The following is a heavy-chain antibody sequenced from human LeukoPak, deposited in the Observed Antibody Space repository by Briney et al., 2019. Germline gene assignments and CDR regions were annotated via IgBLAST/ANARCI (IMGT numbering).Heavy chain of an antibody. CDR1: GFTFSSYG. V-gene: IGHV3-30*18. CDR3: AKVSGYGDLGGPDYFDY. Sequence: GGSLRLSCAASGFTFSSYGMHWVRQAPGKGLEWVAVISYDGSNKYYADSVKGRFTISRDNSKNTLYLQMNSLRAEDTAVYYCAKVSGYGDLGGPDYFDYWGQGTLVTVSS. D-gene: IGHD2-15*01. J-gene: IGHJ4*02. CDR2: ISYDGSNK.